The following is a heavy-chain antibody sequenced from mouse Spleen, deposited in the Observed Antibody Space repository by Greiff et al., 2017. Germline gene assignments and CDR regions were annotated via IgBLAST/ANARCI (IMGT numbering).Heavy chain of an antibody. D-gene: IGHD1-1*01. CDR1: GYAFSSYW. Sequence: LVESGAELVKPGASVKISCKASGYAFSSYWMNWVKQRPGKGLEWIGQIYPGDGDTNYNGKFKGKATLTADKSSSTAYMQLSSLTSEDSAVYFCARVTTVGDYAMDYWGQGTSVTVSS. CDR3: ARVTTVGDYAMDY. CDR2: IYPGDGDT. V-gene: IGHV1-80*01. J-gene: IGHJ4*01.